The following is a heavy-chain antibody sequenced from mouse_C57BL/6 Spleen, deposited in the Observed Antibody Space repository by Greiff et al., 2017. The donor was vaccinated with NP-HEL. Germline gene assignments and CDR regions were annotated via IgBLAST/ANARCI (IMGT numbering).Heavy chain of an antibody. V-gene: IGHV1-72*01. CDR3: ARGGPTDYYAMDY. CDR2: IDPNSGGT. D-gene: IGHD1-1*01. CDR1: GYTFTSYW. J-gene: IGHJ4*01. Sequence: QVHVKQSGAELVKPGASVKLSCKASGYTFTSYWMHWVKQRPGRGLEWIGRIDPNSGGTKYNEKFKSKATLTVDKPSSTAYMQLSSLTSEDSAVYYCARGGPTDYYAMDYWGQGTSVTVSS.